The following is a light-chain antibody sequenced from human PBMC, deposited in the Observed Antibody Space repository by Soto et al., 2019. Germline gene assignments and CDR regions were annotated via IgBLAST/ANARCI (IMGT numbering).Light chain of an antibody. Sequence: QSVLTQPPSVSAAPGQKVTISCSGNKYNIGNNYVSWYQQLPGTAPKLLIYDNDKRPSGIPDRFSGSKSGTSATLGITGLQTGDEADYYCGTWDSSLSAVVFGGGTKLTVL. CDR3: GTWDSSLSAVV. J-gene: IGLJ2*01. CDR1: KYNIGNNY. CDR2: DND. V-gene: IGLV1-51*01.